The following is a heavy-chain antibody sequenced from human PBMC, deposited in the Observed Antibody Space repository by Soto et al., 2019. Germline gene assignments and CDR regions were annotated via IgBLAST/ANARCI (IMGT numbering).Heavy chain of an antibody. V-gene: IGHV3-30*18. Sequence: GGSLRLSCAASGFTFSSYGMHWVRQAPGKGLEWVAVISYDGSNKYYADSVKGRFTISRDNSKNTLYPQMNSLRAEDTAVYYCAKDSYYYDSSGSFDYWGQGTLVTVSS. CDR1: GFTFSSYG. CDR3: AKDSYYYDSSGSFDY. D-gene: IGHD3-22*01. J-gene: IGHJ4*02. CDR2: ISYDGSNK.